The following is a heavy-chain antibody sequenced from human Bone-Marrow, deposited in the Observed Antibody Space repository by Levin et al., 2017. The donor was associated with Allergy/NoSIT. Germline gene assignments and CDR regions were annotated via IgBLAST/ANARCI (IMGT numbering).Heavy chain of an antibody. Sequence: PGGSLRLSCTASGFTFSTFAMTWVRQAPGKGLEWVSAVSGSGGSTYYVDSVKGRFTISRDNSKNTLYLEMNSLRVEDMAMYYCARGRDCSDETCDGSGDHWGQGTLVTVSS. J-gene: IGHJ4*02. CDR3: ARGRDCSDETCDGSGDH. D-gene: IGHD2-15*01. CDR2: VSGSGGST. V-gene: IGHV3-23*01. CDR1: GFTFSTFA.